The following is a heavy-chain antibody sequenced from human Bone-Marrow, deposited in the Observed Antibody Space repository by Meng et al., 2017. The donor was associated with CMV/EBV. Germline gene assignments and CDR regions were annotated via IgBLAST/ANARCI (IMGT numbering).Heavy chain of an antibody. V-gene: IGHV1-69*05. CDR1: GGTFSSYA. CDR2: IIPNFGTA. J-gene: IGHJ6*02. CDR3: ARGVNPNYYYYGMDV. Sequence: SVKVSCKASGGTFSSYAISWVRQAPGQGLEWMGGIIPNFGTANYAQKFQGRVTITTDESTSTAYMELSSLRSEDTAVYYCARGVNPNYYYYGMDVWGQGTTVTVSS.